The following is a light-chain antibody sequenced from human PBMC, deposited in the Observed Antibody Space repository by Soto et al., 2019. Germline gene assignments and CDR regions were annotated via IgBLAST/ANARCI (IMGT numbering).Light chain of an antibody. CDR3: QQYNHWRSIS. J-gene: IGKJ5*01. CDR2: DAS. Sequence: EIVLTQSPATLSLSPGERATLSCRASQSVSSYLAWYQQKPGQAPRLLIYDASNRATGTPARFSGSGSGTDFTLTISSLQSEDFAVYYCQQYNHWRSISFGQGTRLEIK. V-gene: IGKV3-11*01. CDR1: QSVSSY.